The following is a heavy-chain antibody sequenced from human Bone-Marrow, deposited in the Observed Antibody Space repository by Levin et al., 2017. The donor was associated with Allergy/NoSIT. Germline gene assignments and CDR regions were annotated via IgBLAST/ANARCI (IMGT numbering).Heavy chain of an antibody. CDR1: EFSGFG. CDR2: ISSSGGVM. V-gene: IGHV3-48*04. J-gene: IGHJ4*02. D-gene: IGHD1-26*01. Sequence: PGGSLRLSCVESEFSGFGVSWVRQAPGKGLEWISFISSSGGVMYYADSVKGRFTISRDNAKNSLYLQMDSLRAEDTAVYYCARAPSGKRYYFDYWGQGTRVTVSP. CDR3: ARAPSGKRYYFDY.